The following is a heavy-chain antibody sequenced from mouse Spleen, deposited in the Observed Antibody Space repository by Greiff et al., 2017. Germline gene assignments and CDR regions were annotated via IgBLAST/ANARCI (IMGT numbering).Heavy chain of an antibody. J-gene: IGHJ2*01. CDR3: ARGGLFYYGSSGDYFDY. D-gene: IGHD1-1*01. CDR1: GYTFTSYW. CDR2: IYPGSGST. V-gene: IGHV1-55*01. Sequence: VKLQQPGAELVKPGASVKMSCKASGYTFTSYWITWVKQRPGQGLEWIGDIYPGSGSTNYNEKFKSKATLTVDTSSSTAYMQLSSLTSEDSAVYYCARGGLFYYGSSGDYFDYWGQGTTLTVSS.